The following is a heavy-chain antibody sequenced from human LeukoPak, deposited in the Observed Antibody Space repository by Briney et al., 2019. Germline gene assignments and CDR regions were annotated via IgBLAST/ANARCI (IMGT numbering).Heavy chain of an antibody. Sequence: GGSLRLSCAASGFTFSSYAMSWVRQAPGKGLEWVSAISGSGGSTYYADSVKGRFTISRDNSKNTLYLQMNSLRAEDTAVYYCAKSVVRYCSGGSCYYFDFWGQGTLVTVSS. CDR1: GFTFSSYA. J-gene: IGHJ4*02. CDR3: AKSVVRYCSGGSCYYFDF. V-gene: IGHV3-23*01. D-gene: IGHD2-15*01. CDR2: ISGSGGST.